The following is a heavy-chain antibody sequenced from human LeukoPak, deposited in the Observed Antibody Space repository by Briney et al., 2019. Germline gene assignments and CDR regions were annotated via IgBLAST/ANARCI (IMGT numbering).Heavy chain of an antibody. Sequence: PGRSLRLSCAASGFTFSSYAMHWVRQAPGKGLEWVAVISYDGSNKYYADSVKGRFTISRDNSKNTLYLQMNSLRAEDTAVYYCAREIAVAGTDYWGQGTLVTVSS. V-gene: IGHV3-30-3*01. D-gene: IGHD6-19*01. J-gene: IGHJ4*02. CDR1: GFTFSSYA. CDR2: ISYDGSNK. CDR3: AREIAVAGTDY.